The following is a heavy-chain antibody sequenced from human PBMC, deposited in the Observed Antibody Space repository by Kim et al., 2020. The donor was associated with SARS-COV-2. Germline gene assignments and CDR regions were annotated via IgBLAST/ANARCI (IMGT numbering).Heavy chain of an antibody. Sequence: GGSLRLSCAASGVSFSSYWMHWVRQAPGKGLVWGSRSKTDGSSTNYADSVKGRFTISGDNAKNMLYLQMNSLRVEDTAVYYCARALYSNPDWGQGTLVTVSS. CDR2: SKTDGSST. D-gene: IGHD6-13*01. J-gene: IGHJ4*02. CDR3: ARALYSNPD. CDR1: GVSFSSYW. V-gene: IGHV3-74*01.